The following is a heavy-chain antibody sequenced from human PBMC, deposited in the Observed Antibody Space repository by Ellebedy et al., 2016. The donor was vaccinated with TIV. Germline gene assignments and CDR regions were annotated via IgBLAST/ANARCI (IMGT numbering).Heavy chain of an antibody. J-gene: IGHJ4*02. D-gene: IGHD3-9*01. V-gene: IGHV3-23*01. Sequence: GGSLRLSCAASGFTFSNYAMNWVRQAPGKGLEWVSVVSGSGTSTKYADSVKGRFTISRDNSKSTLYLQMNSLRAEDTAVYYCAKARYFDWDEIDYWGQGTLVTVPS. CDR2: VSGSGTST. CDR1: GFTFSNYA. CDR3: AKARYFDWDEIDY.